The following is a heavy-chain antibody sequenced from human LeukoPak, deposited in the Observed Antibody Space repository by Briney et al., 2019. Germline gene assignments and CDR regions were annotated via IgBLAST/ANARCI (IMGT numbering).Heavy chain of an antibody. Sequence: VASVKVSCKASGYTFTSYDINWVRQATGQGLEWMGWMNPNSGNTGYAQKFQSRVTMTRNTSISTAYMELSSLRSEDTAVYYCARGVTYIVGATTVSAFDIWGQGTMVTVSS. CDR3: ARGVTYIVGATTVSAFDI. D-gene: IGHD1-26*01. CDR2: MNPNSGNT. CDR1: GYTFTSYD. V-gene: IGHV1-8*01. J-gene: IGHJ3*02.